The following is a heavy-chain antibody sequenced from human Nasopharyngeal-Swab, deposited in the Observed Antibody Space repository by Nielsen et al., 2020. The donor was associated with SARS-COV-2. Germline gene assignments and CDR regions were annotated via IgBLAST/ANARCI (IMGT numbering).Heavy chain of an antibody. D-gene: IGHD4-17*01. Sequence: SETLSLTCTVSGGSISSGGYYWSWIRQPPGKGLEWIGYIYYSGSTNYNPSLKSRVTISVNTSKNQFSLKLSSVTAADTAVYYCAREADGDYYFDYWGQGTLVTVSS. CDR1: GGSISSGGYY. CDR3: AREADGDYYFDY. CDR2: IYYSGST. V-gene: IGHV4-61*08. J-gene: IGHJ4*02.